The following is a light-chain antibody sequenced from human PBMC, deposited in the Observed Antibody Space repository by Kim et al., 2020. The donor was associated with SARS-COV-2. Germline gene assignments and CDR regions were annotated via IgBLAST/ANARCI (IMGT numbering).Light chain of an antibody. J-gene: IGLJ1*01. CDR3: QVWDSSSYV. CDR2: YDS. CDR1: NIGSKS. Sequence: SVSPGKTARITCGGNNIGSKSVHGYQQKPGQAPVLVIYYDSDRPSGIPERFSGSNSGNTATLTISRVEAGDEADYYCQVWDSSSYVFGTGTKVTVL. V-gene: IGLV3-21*04.